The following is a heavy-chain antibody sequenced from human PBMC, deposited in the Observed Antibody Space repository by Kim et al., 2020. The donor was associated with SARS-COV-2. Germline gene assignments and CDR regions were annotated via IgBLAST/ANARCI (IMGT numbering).Heavy chain of an antibody. CDR3: ASHTSAIWG. CDR2: INHSGST. Sequence: SETLSLTCAVYGGSFSGYYWSWIRQPPGKGLEWIGEINHSGSTNYNPSLKSRVTISVDTSKNQFSLKLSSVTAADTAVYYCASHTSAIWGWGQGTLGTVS. V-gene: IGHV4-34*01. CDR1: GGSFSGYY. D-gene: IGHD7-27*01. J-gene: IGHJ4*02.